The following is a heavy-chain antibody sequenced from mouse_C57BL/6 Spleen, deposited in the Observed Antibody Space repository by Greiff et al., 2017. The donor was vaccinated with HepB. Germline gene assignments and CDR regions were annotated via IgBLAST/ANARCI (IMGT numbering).Heavy chain of an antibody. CDR2: ISDGGSYT. CDR3: ARDHDYDYEYYFDD. V-gene: IGHV5-4*01. CDR1: GFTFSSYA. D-gene: IGHD2-4*01. J-gene: IGHJ2*01. Sequence: EVKVVESGGGLVKPGGSLKLSCAASGFTFSSYAMSWVRQTPEKRLEWVATISDGGSYTYYPANVKGRFTISRDNAKNNLFLQMSHLKSEDTAMYYCARDHDYDYEYYFDDWGQGTTLTVSS.